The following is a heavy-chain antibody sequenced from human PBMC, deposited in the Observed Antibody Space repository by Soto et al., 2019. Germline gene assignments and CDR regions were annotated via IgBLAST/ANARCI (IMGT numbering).Heavy chain of an antibody. CDR2: IYYSGST. D-gene: IGHD4-17*01. V-gene: IGHV4-39*02. Sequence: ASETLSLTCTVSGGSISSSSYYWGWIRQPPGKGLEWIGSIYYSGSTYYNPSLKSRVTISVDTSKNQFSLKLSSVTAADTAVYYCARDTVTTRYYYYGMDVWGQGTTVTVSS. CDR1: GGSISSSSYY. J-gene: IGHJ6*02. CDR3: ARDTVTTRYYYYGMDV.